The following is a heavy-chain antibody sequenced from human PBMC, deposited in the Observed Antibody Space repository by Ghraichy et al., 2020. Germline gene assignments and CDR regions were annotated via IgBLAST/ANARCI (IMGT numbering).Heavy chain of an antibody. Sequence: GESLNISCAASGFTFSDYYMSWIRQAPGKGLEWVSYISSSSSYTNYADSVKGRFTISRDNAKNSLYLQMNSLRAEDTAVYYCARDRGVTPELDYWGQGTLVTVSS. CDR3: ARDRGVTPELDY. D-gene: IGHD3-10*01. V-gene: IGHV3-11*06. CDR2: ISSSSSYT. J-gene: IGHJ4*02. CDR1: GFTFSDYY.